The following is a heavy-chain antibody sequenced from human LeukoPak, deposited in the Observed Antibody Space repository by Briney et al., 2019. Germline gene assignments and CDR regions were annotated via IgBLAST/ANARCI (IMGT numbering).Heavy chain of an antibody. J-gene: IGHJ3*02. Sequence: ASVKVSCKASGYTFTSYGISWVRQAPGQGLEWMGWISAQNGNTNYAQKLQGRVSITKHTSTSTASMDLRSLSSDDPAVYYCATIPPETRHAFDIWGQGTMVTVSS. D-gene: IGHD4-23*01. V-gene: IGHV1-18*01. CDR1: GYTFTSYG. CDR2: ISAQNGNT. CDR3: ATIPPETRHAFDI.